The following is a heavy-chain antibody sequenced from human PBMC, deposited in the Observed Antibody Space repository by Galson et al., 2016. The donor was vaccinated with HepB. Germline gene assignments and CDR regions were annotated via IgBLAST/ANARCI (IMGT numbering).Heavy chain of an antibody. CDR1: EFSVSTNF. Sequence: SLRLSCAASEFSVSTNFIHWVRQAPGKGLEWVSLIYSGGNTYPADSVKGRFTISRDNSKNTVYPQMNSLKDEDTPVNYCASARKVFGPFYPWVQGTLVTVSS. J-gene: IGHJ5*02. CDR3: ASARKVFGPFYP. CDR2: IYSGGNT. V-gene: IGHV3-53*01. D-gene: IGHD3-3*01.